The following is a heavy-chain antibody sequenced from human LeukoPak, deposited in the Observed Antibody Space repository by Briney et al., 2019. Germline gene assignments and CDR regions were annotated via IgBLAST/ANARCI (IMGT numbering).Heavy chain of an antibody. Sequence: SETLSLTCAIYGGSFSGYYWNWIRQPPGKGLEWIGEINHSGSTNYNPSLKSRVIISVDTSKNQFSLKLSSVTAADSAVYYCARYFDYRGYIDCWGQGTLVTVSS. CDR1: GGSFSGYY. J-gene: IGHJ4*02. CDR2: INHSGST. CDR3: ARYFDYRGYIDC. V-gene: IGHV4-34*01. D-gene: IGHD5-12*01.